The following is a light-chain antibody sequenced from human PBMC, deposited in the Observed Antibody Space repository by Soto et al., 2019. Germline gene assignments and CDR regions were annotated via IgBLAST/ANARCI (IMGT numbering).Light chain of an antibody. V-gene: IGKV4-1*01. CDR2: WAS. CDR3: QQYFRPWT. J-gene: IGKJ1*01. CDR1: QSVLYSSNNKNY. Sequence: DIVMTQSPDSLAVSLGERATINCKSSQSVLYSSNNKNYLVWYQQKPGQPPKLLIYWASTRESGVPDRFSGSGSGTDFTLTISSLQAEDVAVYYCQQYFRPWTFAQGTKVEIK.